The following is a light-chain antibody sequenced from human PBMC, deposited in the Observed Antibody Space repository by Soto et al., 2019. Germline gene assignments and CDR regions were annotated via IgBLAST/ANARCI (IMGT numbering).Light chain of an antibody. CDR2: AAS. Sequence: EIVLTQSPGTLSLSPGEGATLSCRASQSVSSNFLAWYQQKPGQAPRLLIYAASSRATGISDRFSGSGSETDFTFTIRRLEPEDFAMYYCQQYGSSPFTFGPGTKVDLK. CDR1: QSVSSNF. CDR3: QQYGSSPFT. V-gene: IGKV3-20*01. J-gene: IGKJ3*01.